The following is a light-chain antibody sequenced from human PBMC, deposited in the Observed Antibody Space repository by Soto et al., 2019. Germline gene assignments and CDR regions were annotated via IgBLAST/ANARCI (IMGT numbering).Light chain of an antibody. CDR1: NSNIGRYS. V-gene: IGLV1-44*01. J-gene: IGLJ3*02. CDR2: SDD. Sequence: QSALTQPPSLSGTPGQRVTISCSGSNSNIGRYSVNWYQHFPGTAPKILIYSDDERPSGVPDRFSDPKSGTSASLAISGLQSEDEAEYYCAAWDDNLNGPLFGGGTKLTVL. CDR3: AAWDDNLNGPL.